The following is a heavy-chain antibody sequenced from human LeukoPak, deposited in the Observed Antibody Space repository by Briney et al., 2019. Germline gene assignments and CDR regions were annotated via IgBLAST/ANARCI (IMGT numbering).Heavy chain of an antibody. J-gene: IGHJ4*02. D-gene: IGHD3-22*01. CDR3: ARDYYDSSGYYTTDY. V-gene: IGHV1-18*01. CDR1: GGTFSSYA. Sequence: GASVKVSCKASGGTFSSYAISWVRQAPGQGLEWMGWISAYNGNTNYAQKLQGRVTMTTDTSTSTAYMELRSLRSDDTAVYYCARDYYDSSGYYTTDYWGQGTLVTVSS. CDR2: ISAYNGNT.